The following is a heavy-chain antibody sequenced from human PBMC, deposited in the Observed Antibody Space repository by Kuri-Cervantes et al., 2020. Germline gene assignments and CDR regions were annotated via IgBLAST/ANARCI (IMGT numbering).Heavy chain of an antibody. CDR3: AKDRVYYYDSSDLYGMDV. D-gene: IGHD3-22*01. J-gene: IGHJ6*02. CDR1: GFTFSSYG. Sequence: GGSLRLSCAASGFTFSSYGMHWVRQAPGKGLEWVAVISYDGSNKYYADSVKGRFTISRDNSKNTLYLQMNSLRAEDTAVYYCAKDRVYYYDSSDLYGMDVWDQGTTVTVSS. V-gene: IGHV3-30*18. CDR2: ISYDGSNK.